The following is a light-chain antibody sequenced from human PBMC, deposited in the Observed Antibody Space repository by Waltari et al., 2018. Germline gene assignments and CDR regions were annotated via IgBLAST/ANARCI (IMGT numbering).Light chain of an antibody. CDR2: SAS. CDR1: QGISSS. J-gene: IGKJ2*01. V-gene: IGKV1-9*01. CDR3: QQFHDYPYT. Sequence: IQLTQSPSSLSASVGDRVTITCRASQGISSSVAWYQQKPGKAPKLLIYSASSLQSGVPSRFGGSGSGTDFTLTIASLQPEDFATYYCQQFHDYPYTFGQGTRLEI.